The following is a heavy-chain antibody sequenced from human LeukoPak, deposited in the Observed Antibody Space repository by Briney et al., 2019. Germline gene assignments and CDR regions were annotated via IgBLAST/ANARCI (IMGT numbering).Heavy chain of an antibody. J-gene: IGHJ3*02. V-gene: IGHV3-74*01. D-gene: IGHD2-2*03. CDR3: AKSLGYCSSTSCPADAFDI. CDR2: INSDGSST. Sequence: PGGSLRLSCAASGFIFSSYWMHWVRHAPGKGLVWVSRINSDGSSTSYADSVKGRFTISRDNSKNTLYLQMNSLRAEDTAVYYCAKSLGYCSSTSCPADAFDIWGQGTMVTVSS. CDR1: GFIFSSYW.